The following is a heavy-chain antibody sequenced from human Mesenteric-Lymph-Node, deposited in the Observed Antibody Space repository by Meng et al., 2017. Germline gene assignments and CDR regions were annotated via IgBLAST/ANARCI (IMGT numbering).Heavy chain of an antibody. J-gene: IGHJ4*02. CDR1: GYSISSGYY. CDR2: IYHSGST. V-gene: IGHV4-38-2*02. Sequence: ESLKISCAVSGYSISSGYYWGWIRQPPGKGLEWIGSIYHSGSTYYNPSLKSRVTISVDTSKNQFSLKLSSVTAADTAVYYCAREREDIAAAAPGYWGQGTLVTVSS. CDR3: AREREDIAAAAPGY. D-gene: IGHD6-13*01.